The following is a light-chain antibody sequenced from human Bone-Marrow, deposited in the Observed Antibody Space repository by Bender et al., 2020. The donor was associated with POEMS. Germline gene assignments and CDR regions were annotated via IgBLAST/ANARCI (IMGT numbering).Light chain of an antibody. CDR1: SSDVGSYNH. J-gene: IGLJ3*02. CDR2: DVS. CDR3: SSYSSSSTLWV. Sequence: QSALTQPASVSGSPGQSITISCTGTSSDVGSYNHVSWYQQHPGEAPKLIIYDVSSRPSGVSNRFSGSKSGNTASLTISWLRAEDGAEYYCSSYSSSSTLWVCGGGTKLTIL. V-gene: IGLV2-14*03.